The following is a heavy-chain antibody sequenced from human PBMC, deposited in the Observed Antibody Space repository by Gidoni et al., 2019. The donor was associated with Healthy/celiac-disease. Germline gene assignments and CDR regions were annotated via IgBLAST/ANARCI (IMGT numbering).Heavy chain of an antibody. Sequence: LQWIGSIYYSGSTCYNPSLKSRVTISVDTSKNQFSLKLSSVTAADTAVYYCAREGRGDWFDPWGQGTLVTVSS. J-gene: IGHJ5*02. D-gene: IGHD3-10*01. CDR3: AREGRGDWFDP. V-gene: IGHV4-39*02. CDR2: IYYSGST.